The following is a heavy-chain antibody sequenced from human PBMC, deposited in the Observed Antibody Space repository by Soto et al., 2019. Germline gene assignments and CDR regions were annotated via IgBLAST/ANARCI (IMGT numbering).Heavy chain of an antibody. Sequence: TLSLTCTVSGDSISNGDYYWSWIRQPPGRGLEWIGYIDSSGSTYYNPSLKSRLTMSVDMSKNQFSLRLTSVTAADTAVYYCASRYLYWGQGRLVTVSS. J-gene: IGHJ4*02. V-gene: IGHV4-30-4*01. CDR3: ASRYLY. CDR1: GDSISNGDYY. CDR2: IDSSGST. D-gene: IGHD3-16*02.